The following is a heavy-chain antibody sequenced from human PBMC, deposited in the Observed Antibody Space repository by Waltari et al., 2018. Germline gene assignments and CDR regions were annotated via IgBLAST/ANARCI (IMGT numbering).Heavy chain of an antibody. CDR2: MRGSGDKS. Sequence: FESXGGLVKPGGSMRLACXVSGXTLSNFXMXWVRQAPGKGREWVSAMRGSGDKSXYVDPVAGRFTIXREXSKXXXYXHMNSLRAXXTAVXYCVKDPLPXXGHYFDFXGQGTWVTVXS. CDR3: VKDPLPXXGHYFDF. V-gene: IGHV3-23*01. CDR1: GXTLSNFX. D-gene: IGHD6-25*01. J-gene: IGHJ4*02.